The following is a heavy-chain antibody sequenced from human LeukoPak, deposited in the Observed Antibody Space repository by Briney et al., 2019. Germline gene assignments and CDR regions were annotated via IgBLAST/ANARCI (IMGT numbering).Heavy chain of an antibody. CDR3: ARDWGQQLPRGGFDY. Sequence: RASVKVSCKASGGTFSSYAISWVRQAPGQGLEWMGRIIPILGIANYAQKFQGRVTITADKSTSTAYMELSSLRSEDTAVYYCARDWGQQLPRGGFDYWGQGALVTVSS. V-gene: IGHV1-69*04. D-gene: IGHD6-13*01. CDR1: GGTFSSYA. CDR2: IIPILGIA. J-gene: IGHJ4*02.